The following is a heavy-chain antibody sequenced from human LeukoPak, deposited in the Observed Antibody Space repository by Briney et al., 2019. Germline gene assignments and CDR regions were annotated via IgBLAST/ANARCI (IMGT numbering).Heavy chain of an antibody. CDR2: IRYDGSDK. CDR3: AKHQSNYDFWSGYSL. D-gene: IGHD3-3*01. Sequence: GGSLRLSCAASGFTFNTYGMHWVRQAPGKGLEWVAFIRYDGSDKYYADSVKGRFTISRDNSRNTLYLQMNSLRSEDAAVFYCAKHQSNYDFWSGYSLWGQGTLVTVSS. CDR1: GFTFNTYG. V-gene: IGHV3-30*02. J-gene: IGHJ4*02.